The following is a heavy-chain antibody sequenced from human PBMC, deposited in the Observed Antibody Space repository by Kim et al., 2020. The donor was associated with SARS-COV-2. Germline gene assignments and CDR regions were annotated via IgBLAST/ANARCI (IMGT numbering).Heavy chain of an antibody. J-gene: IGHJ3*02. V-gene: IGHV4-4*02. CDR3: ARSEGGADAFDI. Sequence: NYNPSLKSRVTISVDKSKNQFSLKLSSVTAADTAVYYCARSEGGADAFDIWGQGTMVTVSS. D-gene: IGHD2-21*01.